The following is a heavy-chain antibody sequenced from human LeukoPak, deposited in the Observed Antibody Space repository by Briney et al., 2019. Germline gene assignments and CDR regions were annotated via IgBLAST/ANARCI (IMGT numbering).Heavy chain of an antibody. CDR1: GFTFSSYS. CDR3: ARDYSYFDY. CDR2: ISSGSSTI. J-gene: IGHJ4*02. D-gene: IGHD2-15*01. V-gene: IGHV3-48*01. Sequence: GGSLRLSCAASGFTFSSYSMNWVRQAPGKGLEWVSYISSGSSTIYYADSVKGRFTISRDNAKNSLYLQMNSLRAEDTAVYYCARDYSYFDYWGQGTLVTDSS.